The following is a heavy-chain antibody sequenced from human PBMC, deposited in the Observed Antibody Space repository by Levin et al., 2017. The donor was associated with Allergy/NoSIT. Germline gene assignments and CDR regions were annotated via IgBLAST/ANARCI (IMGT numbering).Heavy chain of an antibody. V-gene: IGHV3-23*01. Sequence: GESLKISCAASGFTFSNYAMSWVRQAPGKGLEWVSAISGSGGSIYYADSVKGRFTISRDNSKNTLYLQMNSLRAEDTATYYCVSRVAISSGSRGAFDTWGQGTVVTVSS. CDR2: ISGSGGSI. J-gene: IGHJ3*02. CDR1: GFTFSNYA. D-gene: IGHD1-26*01. CDR3: VSRVAISSGSRGAFDT.